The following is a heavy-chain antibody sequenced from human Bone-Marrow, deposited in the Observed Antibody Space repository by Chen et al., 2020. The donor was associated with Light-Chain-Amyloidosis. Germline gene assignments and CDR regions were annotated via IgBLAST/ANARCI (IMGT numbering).Heavy chain of an antibody. Sequence: EVQLVESGGGLVKPGGSLRLSCAASGFVFSSYTMNWVRQAPGKGLEWLSSLSSAGDYIYSPDSVKCRFTIPRENAKNSVDLHMNRLTVDDTAIYYCARDLFVFCADACYSRYFDPWCQGTLVTVAS. D-gene: IGHD2-15*01. CDR1: GFVFSSYT. CDR2: LSSAGDYI. V-gene: IGHV3-21*01. J-gene: IGHJ5*02. CDR3: ARDLFVFCADACYSRYFDP.